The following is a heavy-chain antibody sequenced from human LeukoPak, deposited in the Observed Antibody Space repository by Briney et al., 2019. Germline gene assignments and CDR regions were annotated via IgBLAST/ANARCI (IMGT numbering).Heavy chain of an antibody. J-gene: IGHJ4*02. D-gene: IGHD3-3*01. CDR1: GYTFTGYY. CDR2: INPNTGGT. V-gene: IGHV1-2*02. CDR3: ATAFGVVDFDY. Sequence: ASVKVSCEASGYTFTGYYMHWVRQAPGQGREWMGWINPNTGGTNYAQKFQGRVTMTRDTSISTAYMELSSLRSDDTAVYYCATAFGVVDFDYWGQGTLVTVSS.